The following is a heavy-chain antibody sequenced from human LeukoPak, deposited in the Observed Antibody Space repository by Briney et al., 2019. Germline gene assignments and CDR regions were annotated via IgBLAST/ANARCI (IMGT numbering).Heavy chain of an antibody. D-gene: IGHD4-17*01. CDR3: ARDPNDDYIGAFDF. CDR1: GFTFTNYA. V-gene: IGHV3-23*01. J-gene: IGHJ3*01. Sequence: GGSLRLSCAASGFTFTNYALIWVRQAPGKGLEWVSAISGRGTVYADAVKGRFTVSRDNSKNTLYLQMNSLRAEDTAVYYCARDPNDDYIGAFDFRGQGTMVTVSS. CDR2: ISGRGT.